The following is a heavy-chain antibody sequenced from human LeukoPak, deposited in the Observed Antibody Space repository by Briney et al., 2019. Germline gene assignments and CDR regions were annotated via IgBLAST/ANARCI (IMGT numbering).Heavy chain of an antibody. J-gene: IGHJ6*02. CDR1: GFTFSDYY. D-gene: IGHD6-19*01. CDR2: ISSSGSTI. Sequence: KTGGSLRLSCAASGFTFSDYYMSWIRQAPGKGLEWVSYISSSGSTIYYADSVKGRFTISRDNAKNSLYLQMNSLRPEDTAVYYCARDPLSVTGTNERYDYYGFDVWGQGTTVTVSS. V-gene: IGHV3-11*01. CDR3: ARDPLSVTGTNERYDYYGFDV.